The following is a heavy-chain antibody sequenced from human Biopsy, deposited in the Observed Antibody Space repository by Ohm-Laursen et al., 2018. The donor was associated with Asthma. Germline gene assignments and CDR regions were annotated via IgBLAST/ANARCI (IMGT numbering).Heavy chain of an antibody. CDR1: GGYMRSGNYY. Sequence: SETLSLTCCLSSGSGGYMRSGNYYWGWIRQPPGKGLEWIGSIYYSGTTYYNPSLGSRVTVSEDSSKNHFSLKLTSVTATDTAVYYCVRGSSSWHHGPFHYYYGLDVWGQGTTATVSS. D-gene: IGHD6-13*01. CDR2: IYYSGTT. CDR3: VRGSSSWHHGPFHYYYGLDV. V-gene: IGHV4-39*01. J-gene: IGHJ6*02.